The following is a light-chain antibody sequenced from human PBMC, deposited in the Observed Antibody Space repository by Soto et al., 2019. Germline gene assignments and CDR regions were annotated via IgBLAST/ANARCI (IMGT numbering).Light chain of an antibody. CDR2: DAS. CDR3: HQRYNRPVT. J-gene: IGKJ3*01. Sequence: EIVLIQSPATLSLSPGERATLSCRASQSISSYLAWYQQKPGQAPRLLIYDASNRATGIPARFSGSGSGTDFTLTISSLVSEDFAVDYCHQRYNRPVTFGPGTKVDIK. V-gene: IGKV3-11*01. CDR1: QSISSY.